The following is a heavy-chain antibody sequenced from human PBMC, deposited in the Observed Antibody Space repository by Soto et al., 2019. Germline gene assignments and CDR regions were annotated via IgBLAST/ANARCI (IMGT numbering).Heavy chain of an antibody. CDR3: ARLQYTVVTPIDL. CDR1: GGSITNYY. CDR2: IHNSGNT. D-gene: IGHD2-21*02. Sequence: QVQLQESGPGLVKPSEPLSLTCTVPGGSITNYYWTWIRQLPGKRLEWIAHIHNSGNTNSNPSLNSRVTISMDTSKNQISLRLTSVTAAETAMYYCARLQYTVVTPIDLWGQGTMVTVSS. V-gene: IGHV4-59*01. J-gene: IGHJ3*01.